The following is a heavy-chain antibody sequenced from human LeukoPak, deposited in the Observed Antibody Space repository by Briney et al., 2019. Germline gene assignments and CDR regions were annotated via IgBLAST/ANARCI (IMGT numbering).Heavy chain of an antibody. J-gene: IGHJ3*02. CDR2: ISSSSSYI. Sequence: GGSLRLSCAASGFTFSGYSMNWVRQAPGKGLEWVSSISSSSSYIYYADSVKGRFTISRDNAKNSLYLQMNSLRAEDTAVYYCARVSGYGYDAFDIWGQGTMVTVSS. D-gene: IGHD5-12*01. CDR1: GFTFSGYS. V-gene: IGHV3-21*01. CDR3: ARVSGYGYDAFDI.